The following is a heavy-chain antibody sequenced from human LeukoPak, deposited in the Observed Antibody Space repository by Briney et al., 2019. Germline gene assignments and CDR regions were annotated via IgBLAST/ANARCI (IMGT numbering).Heavy chain of an antibody. CDR2: IYPNSGAT. CDR1: GYTFTGYY. CDR3: GTLLSNGPFDY. Sequence: ASVKVSCKASGYTFTGYYMHWVRQAPGQRLEWMGWIYPNSGATKYAQKFQGRVTMTRDTSISTAYMELSGLRSDDTAVYYCGTLLSNGPFDYWGQGSLVTVSS. V-gene: IGHV1-2*02. J-gene: IGHJ4*02.